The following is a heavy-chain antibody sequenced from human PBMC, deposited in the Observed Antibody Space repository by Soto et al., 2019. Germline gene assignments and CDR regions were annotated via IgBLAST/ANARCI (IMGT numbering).Heavy chain of an antibody. V-gene: IGHV4-31*03. CDR3: ARGRTSSPTPGDY. Sequence: QVQLQESGPGLVKPSQTLSLTCTVSGGSISSGGYYWSWIRQHPGKCLECIGYIYYSGSTYYNPSLTSRVTISVHTSKNQCSLKLSSVTAADTAVYYCARGRTSSPTPGDYWGQGTLVTVSS. CDR1: GGSISSGGYY. CDR2: IYYSGST. J-gene: IGHJ4*02. D-gene: IGHD2-2*01.